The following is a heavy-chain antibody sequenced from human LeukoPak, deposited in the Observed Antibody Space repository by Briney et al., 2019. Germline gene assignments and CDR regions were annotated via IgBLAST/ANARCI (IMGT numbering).Heavy chain of an antibody. V-gene: IGHV1-18*01. D-gene: IGHD1-26*01. CDR3: ARVVGGTTTYYHMDV. J-gene: IGHJ6*03. Sequence: ASVKVSCKASGYTFTNYDISWVRQAPGQGLEWMGWINNYNGNTHYAQNVLGRVTMTTDTSTGTAYMGLGSLTSDDTAVYYCARVVGGTTTYYHMDVWGKGTTVTVSS. CDR1: GYTFTNYD. CDR2: INNYNGNT.